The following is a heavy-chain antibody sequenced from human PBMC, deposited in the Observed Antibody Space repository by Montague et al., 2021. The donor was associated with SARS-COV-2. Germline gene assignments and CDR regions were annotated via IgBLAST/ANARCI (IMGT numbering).Heavy chain of an antibody. CDR2: ISRDSAGV. V-gene: IGHV3-48*02. J-gene: IGHJ4*02. CDR3: ARDSGITGADDY. Sequence: SLRLSCAASGFTFSEYHMTWVRQAPGKGLQWVSYISRDSAGVYXXXSXKGRFSISRDNDRSALYLQLNNLRNEVTATYYCARDSGITGADDYWGQGTLVVVSS. D-gene: IGHD1-14*01. CDR1: GFTFSEYH.